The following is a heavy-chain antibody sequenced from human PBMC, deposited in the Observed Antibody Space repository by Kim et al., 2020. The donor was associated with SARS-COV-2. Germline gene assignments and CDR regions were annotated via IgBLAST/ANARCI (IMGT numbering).Heavy chain of an antibody. CDR2: VNSDGSST. CDR1: GFTFSSYW. Sequence: GGSLRLSCVASGFTFSSYWMHWVRQAPGKGLVWVSRVNSDGSSTTYADAVKGRFTISRDNARNTLYLKMKRLRAEDTAVYYCASLSTGYVWGKFDYWGQGTLVTVSS. CDR3: ASLSTGYVWGKFDY. D-gene: IGHD3-16*01. V-gene: IGHV3-74*01. J-gene: IGHJ4*02.